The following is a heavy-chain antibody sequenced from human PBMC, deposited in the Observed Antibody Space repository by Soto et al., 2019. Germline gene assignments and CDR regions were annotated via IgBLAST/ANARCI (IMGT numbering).Heavy chain of an antibody. Sequence: QVQLVQSGAEVKKPGSSEKVSCKASGSTVSSYAISWVRQAPGQGREWMGGIIPIFGTADYAQKFQGRVTITADESTSPAYMELSSLRSEDTAVYYCARSGARPGDYYYGMDVWGQGTTVTVSS. CDR2: IIPIFGTA. CDR3: ARSGARPGDYYYGMDV. V-gene: IGHV1-69*12. D-gene: IGHD3-10*01. CDR1: GSTVSSYA. J-gene: IGHJ6*02.